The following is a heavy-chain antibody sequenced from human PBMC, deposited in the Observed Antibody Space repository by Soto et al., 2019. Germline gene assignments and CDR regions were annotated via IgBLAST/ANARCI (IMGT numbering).Heavy chain of an antibody. Sequence: GGSLRLSCAASGFTFSSYAMSWVRQAPGKGLEWVSAISGSGGSTYYADSVKGRFTISRDNSKNTLYLQMNSLRAEDTAVYYCAKDSYYDFWSGYSPNWFDPWGQGTLVTVSS. CDR3: AKDSYYDFWSGYSPNWFDP. CDR2: ISGSGGST. J-gene: IGHJ5*02. CDR1: GFTFSSYA. D-gene: IGHD3-3*01. V-gene: IGHV3-23*01.